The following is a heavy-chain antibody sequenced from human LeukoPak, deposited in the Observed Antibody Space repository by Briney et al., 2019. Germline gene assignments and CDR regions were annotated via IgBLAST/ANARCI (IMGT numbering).Heavy chain of an antibody. D-gene: IGHD5-12*01. CDR1: GYTFTSYG. CDR3: ARQDDYLERAFDI. Sequence: ASVKVSCKAFGYTFTSYGISWVRQAPGQGLEWMGWISAYNGNTNYAQKLQGRVTMTTDTPTSTAYMELRSLRSDDTAVYYCARQDDYLERAFDIWGQGTMVTVSS. V-gene: IGHV1-18*01. J-gene: IGHJ3*02. CDR2: ISAYNGNT.